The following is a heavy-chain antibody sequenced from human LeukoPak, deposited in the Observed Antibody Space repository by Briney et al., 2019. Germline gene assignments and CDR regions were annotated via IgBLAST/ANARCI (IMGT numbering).Heavy chain of an antibody. J-gene: IGHJ3*02. CDR3: ASRTYYDFWSGYSNDAFDI. CDR2: IIPIFGTA. D-gene: IGHD3-3*01. CDR1: GGTFSSYA. V-gene: IGHV1-69*05. Sequence: VASVTVSCKASGGTFSSYAISWVRQAPGQGLEWMGRIIPIFGTANYAQKFQGRVTITTDESTSTAYMELSSLRSEDTAVYYCASRTYYDFWSGYSNDAFDIWGQGTMVTVSS.